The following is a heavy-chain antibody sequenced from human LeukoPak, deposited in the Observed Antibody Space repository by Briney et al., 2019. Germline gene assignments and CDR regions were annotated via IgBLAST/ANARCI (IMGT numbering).Heavy chain of an antibody. V-gene: IGHV4-39*07. CDR2: IYYSGST. CDR3: ARGGGYFDY. CDR1: GGSISSSSYY. D-gene: IGHD2-15*01. Sequence: PSETLSLTCTVSGGSISSSSYYWGWIRQPPGKGLEWIGSIYYSGSTNYNPSLQSRVTISVDTSKNQFSLKLSSVTAADTAVYYCARGGGYFDYWGQGTLVTVSS. J-gene: IGHJ4*02.